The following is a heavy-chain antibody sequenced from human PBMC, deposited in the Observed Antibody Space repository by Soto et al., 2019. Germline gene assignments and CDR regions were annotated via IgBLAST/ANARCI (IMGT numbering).Heavy chain of an antibody. CDR3: ARDDYGLDV. V-gene: IGHV3-53*01. CDR1: GFIFSSNY. Sequence: GSLRLSGAASGFIFSSNYMSWVRQAPGKGLEWVSVIYSGGNTYYADSVKGRFTISRDSSKNTLYLQMNSLTAEDTAVYYCARDDYGLDVWGQGTTVTVSS. CDR2: IYSGGNT. J-gene: IGHJ6*02.